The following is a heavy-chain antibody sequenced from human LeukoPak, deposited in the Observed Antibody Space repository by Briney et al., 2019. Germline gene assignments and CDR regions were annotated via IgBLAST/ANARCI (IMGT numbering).Heavy chain of an antibody. J-gene: IGHJ4*02. CDR1: GFTIGKSD. D-gene: IGHD3-9*01. V-gene: IGHV3-53*05. CDR2: VYTGGRT. CDR3: ARGSMPGTGLPFDY. Sequence: GGSLRLSCATSGFTIGKSDMAWVRQAPGKGLEWVSIVYTGGRTFHADSVKGRFTMSRDQSKNTVGLQMNSLRSEGTALYYCARGSMPGTGLPFDYWGQGTQVSVSS.